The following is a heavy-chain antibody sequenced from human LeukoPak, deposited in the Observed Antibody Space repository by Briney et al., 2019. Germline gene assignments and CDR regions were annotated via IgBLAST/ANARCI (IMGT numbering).Heavy chain of an antibody. CDR2: FDPEDGET. CDR3: ATASHTTGTTTDYFDY. Sequence: ASVKVSCKVSGYTLTELSMHWVRQAPGKGLEWMGGFDPEDGETIYAQKFQGRVTMTEDTSTDTAHMELSSLRSEDTAVYYCATASHTTGTTTDYFDYWGQGTLVTVSS. D-gene: IGHD1-1*01. V-gene: IGHV1-24*01. J-gene: IGHJ4*02. CDR1: GYTLTELS.